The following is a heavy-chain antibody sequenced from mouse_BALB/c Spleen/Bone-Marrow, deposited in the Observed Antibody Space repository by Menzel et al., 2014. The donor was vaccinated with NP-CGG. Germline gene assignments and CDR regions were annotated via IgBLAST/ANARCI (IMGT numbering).Heavy chain of an antibody. J-gene: IGHJ3*01. CDR2: IYPSDSYT. CDR3: TRDDGSPFAY. Sequence: QVQLQQSGAELVRPGASVKLSCKASGYTFTSYWINWVKQRPGLGLEWIGNIYPSDSYTNYNQKFKDKATLTVDKSSSTAYMQLSSPTSEDSAVYYCTRDDGSPFAYWGQGTLVTVSA. CDR1: GYTFTSYW. V-gene: IGHV1-69*02. D-gene: IGHD2-3*01.